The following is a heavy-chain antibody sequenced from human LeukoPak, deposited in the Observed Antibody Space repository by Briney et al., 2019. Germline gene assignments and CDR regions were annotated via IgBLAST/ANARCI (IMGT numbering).Heavy chain of an antibody. V-gene: IGHV1-2*04. J-gene: IGHJ4*02. D-gene: IGHD6-19*01. CDR3: ARSIAVAGTEDYFDY. Sequence: ASVEVSCKASGYTFTGYYMHWVRQAPGQGLEWMGWINPNSGGTNYAQKFQGWVTMTRDTSISTAYMELSRLRSDDTAVYYCARSIAVAGTEDYFDYWGQGTLVTVSS. CDR1: GYTFTGYY. CDR2: INPNSGGT.